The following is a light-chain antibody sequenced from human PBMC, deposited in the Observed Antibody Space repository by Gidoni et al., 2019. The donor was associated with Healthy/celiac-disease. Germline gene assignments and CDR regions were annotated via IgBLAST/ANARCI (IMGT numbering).Light chain of an antibody. CDR1: QSISSW. Sequence: DIQMTQSPSTLSASVGDRATITCRASQSISSWLAWYQQKPGKAPKLLIYKASSLESGVPSRFSGSGSGTDFTLTISSLQPDDFATYYCQQYNSYPWTFGQXTKVEIK. CDR3: QQYNSYPWT. J-gene: IGKJ1*01. V-gene: IGKV1-5*03. CDR2: KAS.